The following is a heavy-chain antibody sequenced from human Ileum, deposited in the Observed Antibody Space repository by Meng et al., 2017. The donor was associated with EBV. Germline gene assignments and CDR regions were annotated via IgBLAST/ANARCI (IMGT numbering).Heavy chain of an antibody. CDR1: GGAVSSAHSF. Sequence: QLQLQESGPGLVKPSETLSLTGTVSGGAVSSAHSFWTWIRQPPGKGLEWIGYMSYSGSTNYSPPLESRVTISVDTSKNQFSLKLSSVTAADTAVYYCAGDPHSGSPHWGQGTLVTSPQ. CDR2: MSYSGST. CDR3: AGDPHSGSPH. D-gene: IGHD1-26*01. J-gene: IGHJ4*02. V-gene: IGHV4-61*01.